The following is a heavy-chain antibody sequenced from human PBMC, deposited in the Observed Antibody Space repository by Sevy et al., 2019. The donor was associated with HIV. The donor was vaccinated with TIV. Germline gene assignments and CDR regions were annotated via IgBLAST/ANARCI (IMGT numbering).Heavy chain of an antibody. Sequence: GGSLRLSCAASGFTFSNYWMSWVRQAPGRGLEWVANVKQDGSDKQYVDSVKGRFSIFRDNAKMSLYLQMNSLSAEDTAVYYCARVIDDYGDYGVFDMWGQGTTVTVSS. J-gene: IGHJ3*02. CDR2: VKQDGSDK. V-gene: IGHV3-7*01. D-gene: IGHD4-17*01. CDR3: ARVIDDYGDYGVFDM. CDR1: GFTFSNYW.